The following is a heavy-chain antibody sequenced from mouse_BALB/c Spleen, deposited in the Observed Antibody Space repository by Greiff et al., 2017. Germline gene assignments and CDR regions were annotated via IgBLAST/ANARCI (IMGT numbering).Heavy chain of an antibody. Sequence: EVKVVESGGGLVQPGGSRKLSCAASGFTFSSFGMHWVRQAPEKGLEWVAYISSGSSTIYYADTVKGRFTISRDNPKNTLFLQMTSLRSEDTAMYYCARHSYDGYFDVWGAGTTVTVSS. CDR1: GFTFSSFG. CDR3: ARHSYDGYFDV. CDR2: ISSGSSTI. V-gene: IGHV5-17*02. D-gene: IGHD2-12*01. J-gene: IGHJ1*01.